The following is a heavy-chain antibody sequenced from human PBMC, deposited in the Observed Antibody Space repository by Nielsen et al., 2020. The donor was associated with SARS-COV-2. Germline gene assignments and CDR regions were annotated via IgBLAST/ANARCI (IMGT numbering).Heavy chain of an antibody. CDR1: GYSFTTYD. D-gene: IGHD2-21*01. CDR2: MNPKSGYT. CDR3: AREHISPFSLDY. Sequence: ASVKVSCKASGYSFTTYDLNWVRQATGQGLEWMGWMNPKSGYTVYAQKFQGRVTMTRDTSTNTVYLELSSLTSEDTAIYFCAREHISPFSLDYWGQGTLVTVSS. J-gene: IGHJ4*02. V-gene: IGHV1-8*01.